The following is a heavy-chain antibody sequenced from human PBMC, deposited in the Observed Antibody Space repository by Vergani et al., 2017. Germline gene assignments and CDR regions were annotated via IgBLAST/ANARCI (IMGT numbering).Heavy chain of an antibody. D-gene: IGHD4-17*01. CDR3: ANVGSMTTVTTGCWGGGGLET. V-gene: IGHV3-23*01. J-gene: IGHJ5*02. CDR2: ISGSGGST. Sequence: EVQLLESGGGLVQPGGSLRLSCAASGFTFSSYAMSWVRQAPGKGLEWVSAISGSGGSTYYADSVKGRFTISRDNSKNTLYLQMNILGAEDTAVYYCANVGSMTTVTTGCWGGGGLETWGQGTLVTVSS. CDR1: GFTFSSYA.